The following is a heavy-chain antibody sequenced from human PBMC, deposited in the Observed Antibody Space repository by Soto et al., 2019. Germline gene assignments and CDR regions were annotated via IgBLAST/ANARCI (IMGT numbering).Heavy chain of an antibody. CDR3: TTLAMGVTDY. Sequence: GGSLRLSCAASRFTFSTYWMSWVRQAPGKGLEWVAAIKEDGSQQYYVDSVKGRFTISRDNTKNSLYLQMNSLRVEDTPLYYCTTLAMGVTDYWGQGTLVTVSS. J-gene: IGHJ4*02. V-gene: IGHV3-7*01. CDR1: RFTFSTYW. CDR2: IKEDGSQQ. D-gene: IGHD2-21*02.